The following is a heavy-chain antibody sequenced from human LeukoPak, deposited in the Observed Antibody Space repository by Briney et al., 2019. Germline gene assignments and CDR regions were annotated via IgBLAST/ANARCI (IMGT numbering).Heavy chain of an antibody. V-gene: IGHV3-21*01. J-gene: IGHJ6*04. Sequence: GGSLRLSCAAPGFTFSSYSMNWVRQAPGKGLEWVSSISSSSSYIYYADSVKGRFTISRDNAKNSLYLQMNSLRAEDTAVYYCARGVIAAAAYYYGMDVWGKGTTVTVSS. CDR2: ISSSSSYI. CDR3: ARGVIAAAAYYYGMDV. CDR1: GFTFSSYS. D-gene: IGHD6-13*01.